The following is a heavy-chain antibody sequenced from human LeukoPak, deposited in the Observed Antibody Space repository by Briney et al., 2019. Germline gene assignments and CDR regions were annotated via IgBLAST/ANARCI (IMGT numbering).Heavy chain of an antibody. CDR1: GFTFSSYW. CDR2: VKQDGSEK. V-gene: IGHV3-7*04. J-gene: IGHJ4*02. Sequence: GGSLRLSCAASGFTFSSYWMSWVRQASGKGLEWVANVKQDGSEKYYVDSVKGRFTISRDNAKNSLYLQMSSLRAEDTAVHYCARVRQRGTKYYFDYWGQGTLVTVSS. CDR3: ARVRQRGTKYYFDY. D-gene: IGHD1-7*01.